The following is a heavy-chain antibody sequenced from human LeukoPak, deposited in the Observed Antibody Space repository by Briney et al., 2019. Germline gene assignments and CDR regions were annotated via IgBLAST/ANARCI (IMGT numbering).Heavy chain of an antibody. Sequence: GGSLRLSCAASGFTFSSYGMNWVRQAPGKGLEWVAVISYDGTNKFYVDSLRGRFTISRDNSKNTLYLQMNSLRAEDTAVYYCAKDRYYGSGTYPDYWGQGTLVTVSS. J-gene: IGHJ4*02. CDR1: GFTFSSYG. CDR2: ISYDGTNK. V-gene: IGHV3-30*18. D-gene: IGHD3-10*01. CDR3: AKDRYYGSGTYPDY.